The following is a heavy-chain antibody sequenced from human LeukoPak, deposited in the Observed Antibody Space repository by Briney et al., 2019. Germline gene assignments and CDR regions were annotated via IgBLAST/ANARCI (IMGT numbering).Heavy chain of an antibody. CDR3: AKLYWDYYDSSGYSFYYGMDV. CDR2: IWYDGSNK. CDR1: GFTFSSYG. V-gene: IGHV3-30*02. Sequence: GGSLRLSCAASGFTFSSYGMHWVRQAPGKGLEWVAVIWYDGSNKYYADSVKGRFTISRDNSKNTLYLQMNSLRAEDTAVYYCAKLYWDYYDSSGYSFYYGMDVWGQGTTVTVSS. J-gene: IGHJ6*02. D-gene: IGHD3-22*01.